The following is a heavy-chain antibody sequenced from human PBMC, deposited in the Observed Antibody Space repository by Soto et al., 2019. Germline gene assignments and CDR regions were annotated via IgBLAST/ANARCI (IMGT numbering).Heavy chain of an antibody. V-gene: IGHV1-46*01. Sequence: GASVKVSCKASGGTFSSYTISWVRQAPGQGLEWMGIINPSGGSTSYAQKFQGRVTMTRDTSTSTVYMELSSLRSEDTAVYYCARANQVGATLFDYWGQGTLVTVSS. CDR1: GGTFSSYT. D-gene: IGHD1-26*01. CDR3: ARANQVGATLFDY. J-gene: IGHJ4*02. CDR2: INPSGGST.